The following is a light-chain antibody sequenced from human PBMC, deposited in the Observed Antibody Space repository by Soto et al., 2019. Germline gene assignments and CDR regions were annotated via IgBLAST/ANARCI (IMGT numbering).Light chain of an antibody. CDR2: EVN. Sequence: ALTQPPSASGSPGQSVAISCTGTSSDVGGYNYVSWYQQHPGKAPKLMIYEVNKRPSGVPDRFSGSKSGNTASLTVSGLQAEDEADYYCSSYAGSSNVFGTGTKV. CDR1: SSDVGGYNY. CDR3: SSYAGSSNV. J-gene: IGLJ1*01. V-gene: IGLV2-8*01.